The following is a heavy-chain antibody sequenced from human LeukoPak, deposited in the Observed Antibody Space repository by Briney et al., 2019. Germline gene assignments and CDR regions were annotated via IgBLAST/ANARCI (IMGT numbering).Heavy chain of an antibody. V-gene: IGHV3-30*01. CDR3: ARGNREDFFLSDSSSKPGFYMDV. D-gene: IGHD6-13*01. J-gene: IGHJ6*03. Sequence: PGGSLRLSCAASGFTFSSYAMHWVRQAPGKGLEWVAVISYDGSNKYYADSVKGRFTISRDNSKNTLYLQMNSLRAEDTAVYYCARGNREDFFLSDSSSKPGFYMDVWGKGTTVTVSS. CDR2: ISYDGSNK. CDR1: GFTFSSYA.